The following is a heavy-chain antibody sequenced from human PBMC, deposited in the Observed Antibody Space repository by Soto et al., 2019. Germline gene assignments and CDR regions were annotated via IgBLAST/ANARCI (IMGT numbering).Heavy chain of an antibody. D-gene: IGHD6-25*01. V-gene: IGHV4-59*08. CDR2: IYYSGST. J-gene: IGHJ4*02. Sequence: SETLSLTCTVSGGSISSYYWSWIRQPPGKGLEWIGYIYYSGSTDYNPSLKSRVTISVDTSKNQFSLKLSSVTAADTAVYYCARRYGYSFDYWGQGTLVTVSS. CDR1: GGSISSYY. CDR3: ARRYGYSFDY.